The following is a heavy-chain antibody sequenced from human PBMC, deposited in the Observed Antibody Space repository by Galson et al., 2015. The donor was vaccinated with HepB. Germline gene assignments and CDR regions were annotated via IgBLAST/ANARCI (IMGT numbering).Heavy chain of an antibody. V-gene: IGHV1-24*01. CDR1: GYTLTELS. Sequence: SVKVSCKVSGYTLTELSMHWVRQAPGKGLEWMGGFDPEDGETIYAQKFQGRVTMTEDTSTDTAYMELSSLRSEDTAVYYCATATEWELLLREAFDIWGQGTMVTVSS. CDR2: FDPEDGET. CDR3: ATATEWELLLREAFDI. J-gene: IGHJ3*02. D-gene: IGHD1-26*01.